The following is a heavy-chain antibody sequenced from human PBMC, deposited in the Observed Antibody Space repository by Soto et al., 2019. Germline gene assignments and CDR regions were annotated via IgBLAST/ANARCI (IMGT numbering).Heavy chain of an antibody. CDR2: IRSKGNSYAT. CDR1: GFTFSGSA. V-gene: IGHV3-73*01. Sequence: GPLRLSCAASGFTFSGSAMHWVRQASGKGLEWVGRIRSKGNSYATAYAASVKGRFTISRDDSKNTAYLQMNSLKTEDTAVYYCTRLLSDAFDIWGQGTMVTVSS. CDR3: TRLLSDAFDI. J-gene: IGHJ3*02.